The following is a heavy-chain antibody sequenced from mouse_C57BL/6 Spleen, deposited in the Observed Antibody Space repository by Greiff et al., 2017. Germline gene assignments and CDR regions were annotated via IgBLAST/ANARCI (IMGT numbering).Heavy chain of an antibody. Sequence: VQLKESGPELVKPGASVKISCKASGYSFTDYNMNWVKQSNGKSLEWIGVINPNYGTTSYNQKFKGKATLTVDQSSSTAYMQLNSLTSEDSADYYCARGLLYYGSSYGYFDVWGTGTTVTVSS. V-gene: IGHV1-39*01. J-gene: IGHJ1*03. CDR1: GYSFTDYN. CDR2: INPNYGTT. CDR3: ARGLLYYGSSYGYFDV. D-gene: IGHD1-1*01.